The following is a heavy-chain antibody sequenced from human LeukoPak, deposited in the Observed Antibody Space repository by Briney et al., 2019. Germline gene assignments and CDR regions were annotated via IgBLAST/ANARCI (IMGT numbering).Heavy chain of an antibody. D-gene: IGHD3-22*01. CDR2: MKQDGSEK. J-gene: IGHJ3*02. Sequence: GGSLRLSCAASGFTFSSYWMSWVRQAPGKGLEWVANMKQDGSEKYYVDSVKGRFTISRDNAKNSLYLQMNSLRAEDTAVYYCARGSLLTMIVVVKGAFDIWGQGTMVTVSS. CDR1: GFTFSSYW. CDR3: ARGSLLTMIVVVKGAFDI. V-gene: IGHV3-7*01.